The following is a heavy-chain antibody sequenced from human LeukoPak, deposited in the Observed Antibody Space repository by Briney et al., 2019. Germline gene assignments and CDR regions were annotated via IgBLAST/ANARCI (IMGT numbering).Heavy chain of an antibody. D-gene: IGHD3-22*01. V-gene: IGHV4-34*01. Sequence: SETLSLTCAVYGGSFSGYYWSWIRQPPGKGLEWIGYIYYSGSTYYNPSLKSRVTISVDTSKNQFSLKLSSVTAADTAVYYCARRPPLDSSGSQGAFDIWGQGTMVTVSS. CDR2: IYYSGST. J-gene: IGHJ3*02. CDR1: GGSFSGYY. CDR3: ARRPPLDSSGSQGAFDI.